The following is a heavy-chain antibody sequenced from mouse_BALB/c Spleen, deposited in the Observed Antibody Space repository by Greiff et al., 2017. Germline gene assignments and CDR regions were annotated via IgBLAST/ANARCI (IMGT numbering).Heavy chain of an antibody. CDR3: ARGGNYVGTFSY. CDR2: ISSGSSTI. Sequence: EVKLMESGGGLVQPGGSRKLSCAASGFTFSSFGMHWVRQAPEKGLEWVAYISSGSSTIYYADTVKGRFTISRDNPKNTLFLQMTSLRSEDTAMFYCARGGNYVGTFSYWGQGTLVTVSA. V-gene: IGHV5-17*02. D-gene: IGHD2-1*01. J-gene: IGHJ3*01. CDR1: GFTFSSFG.